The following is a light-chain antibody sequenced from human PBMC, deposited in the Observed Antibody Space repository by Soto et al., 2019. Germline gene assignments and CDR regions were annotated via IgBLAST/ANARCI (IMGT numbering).Light chain of an antibody. CDR1: QTIGSR. V-gene: IGKV1-5*01. J-gene: IGKJ1*01. CDR2: DVS. Sequence: DIQMTQSPSTLSASVGDRVIITCRASQTIGSRLAWYQQKPGKAPKLLIYDVSSLGSGVPSRFSGSGSGTEFTLTISSLQPDDSATYYCQQYNTFWTFGQGTNVEIK. CDR3: QQYNTFWT.